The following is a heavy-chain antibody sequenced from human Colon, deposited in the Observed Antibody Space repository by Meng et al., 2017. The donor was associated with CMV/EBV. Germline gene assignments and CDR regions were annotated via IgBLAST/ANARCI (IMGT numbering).Heavy chain of an antibody. Sequence: GESLKISCAASGFRFSSYAMHWVRQAPGKGLEWVAAISFHEKNEYYADSVKGRFTISRDNSKNTLYLQMSNLSPEDTAVYYCASWSSSWTDSFDYWGQGTLVTVSS. CDR1: GFRFSSYA. CDR3: ASWSSSWTDSFDY. V-gene: IGHV3-30*04. D-gene: IGHD6-13*01. J-gene: IGHJ4*02. CDR2: ISFHEKNE.